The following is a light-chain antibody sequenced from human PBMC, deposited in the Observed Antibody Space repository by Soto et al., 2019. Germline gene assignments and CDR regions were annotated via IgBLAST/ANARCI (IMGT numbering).Light chain of an antibody. CDR1: SSDVGGYNY. J-gene: IGLJ2*01. CDR3: SSYADINNVV. V-gene: IGLV2-8*01. CDR2: EVS. Sequence: QSALTQPRSASGSPGQSVTISCTGTSSDVGGYNYVSWYQQHPGKAPKLMIYEVSKRPSGVPDRFSGSKSGNTASLTVSGLQAEDEVDYYCSSYADINNVVLGGGTQLTVL.